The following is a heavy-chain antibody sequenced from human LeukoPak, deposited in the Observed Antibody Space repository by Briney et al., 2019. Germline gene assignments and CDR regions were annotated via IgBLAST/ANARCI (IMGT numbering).Heavy chain of an antibody. CDR3: ARSSAYYNEADI. CDR2: INPSGGST. J-gene: IGHJ3*02. CDR1: GYSFTSYY. Sequence: ASVKVSCKTSGYSFTSYYIHWVRQAPGQGLEWMGIINPSGGSTTYAQKFQGRLTMASDTSTSTVYMELSSLRSEDTAMYYCARSSAYYNEADIWGQGTMVTISS. D-gene: IGHD1-26*01. V-gene: IGHV1-46*01.